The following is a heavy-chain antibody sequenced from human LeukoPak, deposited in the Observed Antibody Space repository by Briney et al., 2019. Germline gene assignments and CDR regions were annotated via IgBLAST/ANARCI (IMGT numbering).Heavy chain of an antibody. CDR1: GFTFSLYW. CDR3: ARDGDTSGYID. V-gene: IGHV3-7*01. J-gene: IGHJ4*02. D-gene: IGHD3-22*01. CDR2: IKQDGSEK. Sequence: PGGSLRLSCEASGFTFSLYWMSWVRQAPGKGLEWVANIKQDGSEKYYVDSVKGRFTISRDNAKNSLYLQMNSLRADDTAVYYCARDGDTSGYIDWGQGTLVTVSS.